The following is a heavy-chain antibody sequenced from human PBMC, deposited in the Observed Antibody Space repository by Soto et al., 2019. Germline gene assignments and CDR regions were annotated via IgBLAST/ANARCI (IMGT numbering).Heavy chain of an antibody. Sequence: GGSLRLSCAASGFTFSSYGMHWVRQAPGKGLEWVAVIWYDGSNKYYADSVKGRFTISRDNSKNTLYLQMNSLRAEDTAVYYCARDRELDYYGSSGYYDYWGQGTLVTVSS. D-gene: IGHD3-22*01. CDR2: IWYDGSNK. J-gene: IGHJ4*02. V-gene: IGHV3-33*01. CDR1: GFTFSSYG. CDR3: ARDRELDYYGSSGYYDY.